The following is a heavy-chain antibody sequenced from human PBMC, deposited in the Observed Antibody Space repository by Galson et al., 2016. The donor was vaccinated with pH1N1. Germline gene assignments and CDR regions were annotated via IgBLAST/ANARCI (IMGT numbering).Heavy chain of an antibody. J-gene: IGHJ4*02. V-gene: IGHV1-3*01. D-gene: IGHD1-26*01. Sequence: SVKVSCKASGYTFTRYGMHWVRQAPGQSLEWMGWISPGSTKTKYSQKFQGRVTVTRDSSATTAYMELSSLTFEDTAVYYCARDLMGGTYAADYWDQGTQVTVS. CDR3: ARDLMGGTYAADY. CDR2: ISPGSTKT. CDR1: GYTFTRYG.